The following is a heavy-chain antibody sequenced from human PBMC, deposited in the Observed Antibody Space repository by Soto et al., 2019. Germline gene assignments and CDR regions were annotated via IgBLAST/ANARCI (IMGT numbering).Heavy chain of an antibody. D-gene: IGHD4-17*01. CDR3: AGGKGDYRY. Sequence: SETLSPPCPVYGGSFSGFYWSWIRQPPGKGLEWIGEINHSGSTNYNPSPKSRVTISVDTSKNQFSLKLSSVTAADTAVYYCAGGKGDYRYWGQGTLVTVSS. V-gene: IGHV4-34*01. CDR2: INHSGST. J-gene: IGHJ4*02. CDR1: GGSFSGFY.